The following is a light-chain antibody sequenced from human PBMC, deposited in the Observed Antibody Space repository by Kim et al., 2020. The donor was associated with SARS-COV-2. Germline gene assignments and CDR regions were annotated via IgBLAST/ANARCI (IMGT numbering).Light chain of an antibody. J-gene: IGKJ2*01. V-gene: IGKV1-39*01. CDR3: QQSYSTPRT. Sequence: DIQMTQSPSSLSAIVGDRVTITCRASQSISTYLNWYQHKPGKAPKLLIYAASSLQRGVPSRFSGSGSGTDFTLTISSLQPEDFATYYCQQSYSTPRTFGQGTKLEI. CDR1: QSISTY. CDR2: AAS.